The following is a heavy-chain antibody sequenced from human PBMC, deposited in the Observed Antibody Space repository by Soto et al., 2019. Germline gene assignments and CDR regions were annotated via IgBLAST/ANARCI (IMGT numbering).Heavy chain of an antibody. Sequence: EVQLLESGGGLVQPGGSLRLSCSASGFTFSNYVMSWVRQAPGKGLEWVSAIGGTDDRTYYADSMKGRFTISRDNSKNTLHLQMNSLRAEDTAVYYCVKDWSGDTCPCMDVWGQGTTVTVSS. CDR1: GFTFSNYV. CDR2: IGGTDDRT. V-gene: IGHV3-23*01. D-gene: IGHD3-3*01. J-gene: IGHJ6*02. CDR3: VKDWSGDTCPCMDV.